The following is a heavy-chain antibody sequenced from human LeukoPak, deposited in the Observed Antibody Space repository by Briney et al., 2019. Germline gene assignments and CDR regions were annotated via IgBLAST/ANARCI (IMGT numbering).Heavy chain of an antibody. J-gene: IGHJ4*02. D-gene: IGHD3-9*01. CDR2: IYYSGST. CDR3: ARDRRKVTYYDILTGYYNSGGIDY. V-gene: IGHV4-39*07. Sequence: SETLSLTCTVSGDSISSSSYYWGWIRQPPGKGLEWIGSIYYSGSTYYNPSLKSRVTISVDTSKNQFSLKLSSVTAADTAVYYCARDRRKVTYYDILTGYYNSGGIDYWGQGTLVTVSS. CDR1: GDSISSSSYY.